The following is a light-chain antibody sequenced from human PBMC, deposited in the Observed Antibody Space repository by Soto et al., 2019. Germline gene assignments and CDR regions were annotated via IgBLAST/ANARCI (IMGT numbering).Light chain of an antibody. V-gene: IGKV3D-7*01. CDR3: QQDYNLVT. Sequence: EIVMTQSPATLSLSPGERATLSCRASQSVTSSYLSWYQKKPGQAPRLLIYNVFIRATGIPARFSGSGSGTDFTLTISSLQPEDFGVYYCQQDYNLVTFGGGTKVEIK. CDR2: NVF. CDR1: QSVTSSY. J-gene: IGKJ4*01.